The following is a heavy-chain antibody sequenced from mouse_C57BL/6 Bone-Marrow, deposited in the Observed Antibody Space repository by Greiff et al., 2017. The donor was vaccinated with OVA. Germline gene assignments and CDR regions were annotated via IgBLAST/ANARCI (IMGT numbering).Heavy chain of an antibody. CDR2: INPSSGYT. D-gene: IGHD2-1*01. V-gene: IGHV1-7*01. CDR3: ARLYYGNYVGFDY. J-gene: IGHJ2*01. Sequence: VQLQQSGAELAKPGASVKLSCKASGYTFTSYWMHWVKQRPGQGLEWIGYINPSSGYTKYNQKFKDKATLTADKSSSTAYMQLSSLTYEDSAVYYCARLYYGNYVGFDYWGQGTTLTVSS. CDR1: GYTFTSYW.